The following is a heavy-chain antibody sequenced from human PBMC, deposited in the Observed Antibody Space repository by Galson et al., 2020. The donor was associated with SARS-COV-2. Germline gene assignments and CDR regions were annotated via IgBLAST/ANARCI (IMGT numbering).Heavy chain of an antibody. CDR1: GYTFSGHY. V-gene: IGHV1-2*06. CDR2: INPNSGDT. CDR3: TRGSNSSPFYHFDP. J-gene: IGHJ5*02. Sequence: ASVKVSWKASGYTFSGHYMHWVRLAPGQGLEWMGRINPNSGDTDVAQKFQGRVTMTTDTSLTTAYMELSRLTSDDTAVYYCTRGSNSSPFYHFDPWGQGTLVTVSS. D-gene: IGHD3-10*01.